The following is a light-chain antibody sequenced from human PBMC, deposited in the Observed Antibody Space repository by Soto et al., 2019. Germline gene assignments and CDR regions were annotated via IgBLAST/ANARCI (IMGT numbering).Light chain of an antibody. V-gene: IGKV1-13*02. Sequence: AIQLTQSPSSLSASVGDRVTITCRSSQGISSALAWYQQKPGKSPKLLIYDASSLESGVPSRFSGSGSGTDFTLTISSLQPEDFATYYCQQFNSLGITFGPGTKVDIK. CDR1: QGISSA. CDR2: DAS. CDR3: QQFNSLGIT. J-gene: IGKJ3*01.